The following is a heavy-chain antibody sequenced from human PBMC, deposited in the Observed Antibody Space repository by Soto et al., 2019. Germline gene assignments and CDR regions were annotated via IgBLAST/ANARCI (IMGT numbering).Heavy chain of an antibody. CDR3: AGMLSSGYFLSY. Sequence: SVKVSSNAAGGTLSSYAVSCVRQAPGQVLEWRGGIIPISWTGNEAKKFQVRVTIPADESTITAYMELSSLRYEDTAVYYCAGMLSSGYFLSYWGQGTLVTVSS. CDR1: GGTLSSYA. V-gene: IGHV1-69*13. D-gene: IGHD3-22*01. J-gene: IGHJ4*02. CDR2: IIPISWTG.